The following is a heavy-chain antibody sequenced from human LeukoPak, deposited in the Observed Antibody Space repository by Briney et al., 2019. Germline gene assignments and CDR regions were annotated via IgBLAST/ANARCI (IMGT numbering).Heavy chain of an antibody. CDR2: ISTYNGDT. CDR3: ARGRGDAHYFYYYGMDL. V-gene: IGHV1-18*01. Sequence: ASVTVSCKSSGYTFTTYGISWVRQAPGQGLEWMGWISTYNGDTNYAQKFQGRVTMTTDTSTSTAYMELRSLRSDDTAVYYCARGRGDAHYFYYYGMDLWGQGTTVTVSS. J-gene: IGHJ6*02. CDR1: GYTFTTYG. D-gene: IGHD3-10*01.